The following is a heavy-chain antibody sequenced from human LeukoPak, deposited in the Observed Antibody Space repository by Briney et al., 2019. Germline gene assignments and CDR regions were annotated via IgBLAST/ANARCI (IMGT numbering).Heavy chain of an antibody. CDR3: ARDRGGYSSSWYSNWFDP. CDR2: IYTSGST. V-gene: IGHV4-4*07. Sequence: SETLSLTCTVSGGSISSYYWSWIRQPAGKGLEWIGRIYTSGSTNYNPSLKSRVTMSVDTSKNQFSLKLSSVTAADTAVHYCARDRGGYSSSWYSNWFDPWGQGTLVTVSS. J-gene: IGHJ5*02. D-gene: IGHD6-13*01. CDR1: GGSISSYY.